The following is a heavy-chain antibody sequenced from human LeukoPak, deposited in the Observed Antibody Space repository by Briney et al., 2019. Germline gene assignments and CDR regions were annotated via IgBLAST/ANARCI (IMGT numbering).Heavy chain of an antibody. V-gene: IGHV3-11*01. J-gene: IGHJ3*02. CDR3: AKVRKIQLWLPRDAFDI. CDR1: GFTFSDYY. D-gene: IGHD5-18*01. Sequence: GGSLRLSCAASGFTFSDYYMSWIRQAPGKGLEWVSYISSSGSTIYYADSVKGRFTISRDNAKNSLYLQMNSLRAEDTAVYYCAKVRKIQLWLPRDAFDIWGQGTMVTVSS. CDR2: ISSSGSTI.